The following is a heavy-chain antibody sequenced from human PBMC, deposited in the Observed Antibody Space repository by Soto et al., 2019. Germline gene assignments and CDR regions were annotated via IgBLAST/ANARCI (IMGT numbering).Heavy chain of an antibody. CDR1: VGTFSRYT. V-gene: IGHV1-69*02. Sequence: QVQLVQSGAEVKKTGSSVKVSCKASVGTFSRYTISWVRQAPGQGLEWLGRIIHILGIANYAQKFQGRVTITADKCTSTAYMELSSLRSEDTAVYYRARGVDATSYYDYGMDVWCKGTKVTVSS. CDR2: IIHILGIA. CDR3: ARGVDATSYYDYGMDV. D-gene: IGHD2-15*01. J-gene: IGHJ6*04.